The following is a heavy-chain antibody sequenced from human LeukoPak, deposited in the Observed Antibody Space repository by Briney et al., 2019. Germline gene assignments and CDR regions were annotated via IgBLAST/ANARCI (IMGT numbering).Heavy chain of an antibody. Sequence: QPGGSLRLSCAASGFTFSSHWMGWVRQAPGKGLEWVANINQHGSEKYYVDSMKGRFAISRVNARNSLYLQLNSLRAEDTAVYYCERAGYGGALDYWGQGTLVTVSS. CDR2: INQHGSEK. J-gene: IGHJ4*02. V-gene: IGHV3-7*03. CDR3: ERAGYGGALDY. CDR1: GFTFSSHW. D-gene: IGHD4-23*01.